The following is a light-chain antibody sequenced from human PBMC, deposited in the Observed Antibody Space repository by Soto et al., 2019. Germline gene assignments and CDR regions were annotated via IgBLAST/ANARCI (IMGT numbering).Light chain of an antibody. CDR1: QSVSSY. V-gene: IGKV3-11*01. CDR2: DAS. CDR3: QQRTNWPEIT. Sequence: DIVLTQSPATLSLSPGERATVSCRASQSVSSYLAWYQQKPGQAPRLLIYDASNRATGIPARLSGSGSGTDFTLTISSLEPEDFAVYYCQQRTNWPEITFGQGTRLEIK. J-gene: IGKJ5*01.